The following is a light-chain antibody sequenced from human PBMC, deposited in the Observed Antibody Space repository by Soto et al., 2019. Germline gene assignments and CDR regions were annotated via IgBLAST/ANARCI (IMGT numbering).Light chain of an antibody. J-gene: IGKJ1*01. CDR3: QQYNSYSWT. CDR1: QSISRR. Sequence: DIQMTHSPSTLSASVGGRVIITCRASQSISRRLAWYQQKPGKAPRLLMYDVSTLESGVPSRFRGSGSGTEFTLTINSLQPDDYATYYCQQYNSYSWTFGHGTKVDIK. V-gene: IGKV1-5*01. CDR2: DVS.